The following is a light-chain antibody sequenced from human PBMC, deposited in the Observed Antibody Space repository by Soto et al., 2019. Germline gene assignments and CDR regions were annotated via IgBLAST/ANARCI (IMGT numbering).Light chain of an antibody. Sequence: EIVLTQSPGTLSLSPGERVTLSCRASQSLPTKALAWYQQKPGQTPRLLIYGASTRDTAIPDRFNGSGSGTDFTLTISRVETADFAVDYCQQYGDLPLSFGPGTKVDIK. J-gene: IGKJ3*01. CDR1: QSLPTKA. CDR3: QQYGDLPLS. CDR2: GAS. V-gene: IGKV3-20*01.